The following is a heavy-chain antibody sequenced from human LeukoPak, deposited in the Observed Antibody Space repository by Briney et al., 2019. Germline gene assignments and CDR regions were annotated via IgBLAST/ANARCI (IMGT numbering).Heavy chain of an antibody. CDR3: ARIPQQWVFDY. CDR1: GDSISAYY. V-gene: IGHV4-59*08. D-gene: IGHD6-19*01. J-gene: IGHJ4*02. Sequence: SETLSLTCTVSGDSISAYYWGWIRQPPGKGLEWIAYIYYSGSTNYNPSLKSRVTISVDTSKNQVSLKLSSVTAADTAVYYCARIPQQWVFDYWGQGTLVTVSS. CDR2: IYYSGST.